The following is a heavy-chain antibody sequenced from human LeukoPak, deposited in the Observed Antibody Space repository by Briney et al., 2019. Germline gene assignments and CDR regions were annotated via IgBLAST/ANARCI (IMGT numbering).Heavy chain of an antibody. D-gene: IGHD2-15*01. CDR2: VTFNGGRT. V-gene: IGHV3-23*01. J-gene: IGHJ4*02. CDR3: AKDPPHSPFED. Sequence: GGSLRLSCAASGFTFSTYPMNWVRQAPGKGPEWVSAVTFNGGRTFYADSVKGRFTISRDNSRNTLYLQMDSLRAEDTALYFCAKDPPHSPFEDWGQGTLVTVSS. CDR1: GFTFSTYP.